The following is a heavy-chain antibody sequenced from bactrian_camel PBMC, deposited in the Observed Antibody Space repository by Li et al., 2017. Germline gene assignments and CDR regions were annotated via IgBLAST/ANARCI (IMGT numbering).Heavy chain of an antibody. V-gene: IGHV3-2*01. D-gene: IGHD2*01. CDR3: ATGLLPYCSGVYCYTHYNY. Sequence: VQLVESGGGLVQPGGSLSLSCTASGFTFSNYYMSWVRQAPGKGLEWVSSFYSEANTYYAAPVKGRFTISRDNAENTLYLQMDSLKPEDTAVYYSATGLLPYCSGVYCYTHYNYWGQGTQVTVS. CDR2: FYSEANT. J-gene: IGHJ4*01. CDR1: GFTFSNYY.